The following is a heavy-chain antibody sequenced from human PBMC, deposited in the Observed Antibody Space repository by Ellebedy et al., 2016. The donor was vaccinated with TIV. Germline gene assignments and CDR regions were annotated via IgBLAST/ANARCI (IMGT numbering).Heavy chain of an antibody. D-gene: IGHD3-22*01. CDR2: IGPSDSYT. J-gene: IGHJ5*02. CDR1: GYTFTGHW. CDR3: ARHHYDSASFDP. Sequence: KVSCEGSGYTFTGHWITWVRQMPGKGLEWMGRIGPSDSYTNYSPSFRGHVTISADNSISTAYLQWSSLKASDTAIYYCARHHYDSASFDPWGQGTLVTVSS. V-gene: IGHV5-10-1*01.